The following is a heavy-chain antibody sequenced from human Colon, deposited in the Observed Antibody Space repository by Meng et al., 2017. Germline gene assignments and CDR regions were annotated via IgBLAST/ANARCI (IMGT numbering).Heavy chain of an antibody. CDR2: FHYTGPI. CDR3: AASSGWYRIDS. Sequence: VLSPESGPVVVKPSVTLSLTCGVSGVSVTSGQFWTWVRQPPGKGLEWIGEFHYTGPINYKPSLMSRVTISVDASRNQFSLRLTSVTAADTAVYYCAASSGWYRIDSWGQGTLVTVSS. V-gene: IGHV4-4*02. J-gene: IGHJ4*02. D-gene: IGHD6-19*01. CDR1: GVSVTSGQF.